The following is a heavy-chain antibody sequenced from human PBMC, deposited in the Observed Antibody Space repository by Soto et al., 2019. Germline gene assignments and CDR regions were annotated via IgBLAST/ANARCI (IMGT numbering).Heavy chain of an antibody. D-gene: IGHD1-1*01. V-gene: IGHV3-23*01. J-gene: IGHJ4*02. CDR1: GFTFSSYA. CDR2: ISGSGGST. CDR3: ANVQLERRLDY. Sequence: EVQLLESGGGLVQPGGSLRLSCAASGFTFSSYAMSWVRQAPGKGLEWVSAISGSGGSTNYADFVKGRFTISRDNSKNTLYLQMNSLRAEDTAVYYCANVQLERRLDYWGQGTLVTVSS.